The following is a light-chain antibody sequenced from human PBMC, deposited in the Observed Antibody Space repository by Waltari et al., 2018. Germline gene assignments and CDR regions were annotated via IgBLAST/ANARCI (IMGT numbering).Light chain of an antibody. V-gene: IGLV2-8*01. Sequence: QSALTQPPSASGSPGQSVTISCTGPSSAVGAYHYVSWYQQHPGKGPKLMIYEVTKRPPGVPDRFSGSKSGNTASLTVSGLQAEDEADYYCTSYAGSKNVFGTGTKVTVL. CDR2: EVT. J-gene: IGLJ1*01. CDR3: TSYAGSKNV. CDR1: SSAVGAYHY.